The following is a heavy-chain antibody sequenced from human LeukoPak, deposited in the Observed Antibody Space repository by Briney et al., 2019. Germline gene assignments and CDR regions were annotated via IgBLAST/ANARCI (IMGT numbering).Heavy chain of an antibody. J-gene: IGHJ4*02. CDR2: IYYSGST. CDR1: GGSISSSSYY. CDR3: ARHGKEQWLEDPFDY. D-gene: IGHD6-19*01. V-gene: IGHV4-39*01. Sequence: PSETLSLTCTVSGGSISSSSYYRGWIRQPPGKGLEWIGSIYYSGSTYYNPSLKSRVTISVDTSKNQFSLKLSSVTAADTAVYYCARHGKEQWLEDPFDYWGQGTLVTVSS.